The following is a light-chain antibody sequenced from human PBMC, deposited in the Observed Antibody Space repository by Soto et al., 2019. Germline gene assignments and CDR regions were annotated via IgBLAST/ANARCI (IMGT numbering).Light chain of an antibody. V-gene: IGKV1-16*01. J-gene: IGKJ2*01. CDR3: PQYDSCPYT. CDR2: AAS. CDR1: QGIKNY. Sequence: DIQMTQSPPSLSASIGDRVTITCRASQGIKNYLVWFQQKPGKAPTSLIYAASSLESGIPSRFSGSGSGTDFTLTISTLQPADFASYYCPQYDSCPYTFGQGTKLEIK.